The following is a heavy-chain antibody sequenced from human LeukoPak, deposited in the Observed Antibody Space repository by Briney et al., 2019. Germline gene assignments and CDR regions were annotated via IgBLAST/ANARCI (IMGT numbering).Heavy chain of an antibody. J-gene: IGHJ5*02. CDR2: INAGNGNT. CDR1: GYTFTSYA. Sequence: ASVKVSCKASGYTFTSYAMHWVRQAPGQRLEWMGWINAGNGNTKYSQKFHGRVTITRDTSASTAYMELSSLRSEDTAVYYCARAPWGGYDRDWFDPWGQGTLVTVSS. V-gene: IGHV1-3*01. D-gene: IGHD5-12*01. CDR3: ARAPWGGYDRDWFDP.